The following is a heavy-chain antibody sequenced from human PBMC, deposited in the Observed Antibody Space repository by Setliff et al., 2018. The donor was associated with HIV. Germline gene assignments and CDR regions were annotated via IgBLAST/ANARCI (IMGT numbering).Heavy chain of an antibody. J-gene: IGHJ4*02. CDR2: ISYDGNNK. CDR3: ARENHYGDYEIDS. D-gene: IGHD4-17*01. CDR1: GFTFSSYA. V-gene: IGHV3-30*04. Sequence: PGGSLRLSCAASGFTFSSYAIHWVRQAPGKGLEWVALISYDGNNKFYADSMKGRFTISRDNSKKTLYLQMNSLRAEDTAVYYCARENHYGDYEIDSWGQGTLVTVSS.